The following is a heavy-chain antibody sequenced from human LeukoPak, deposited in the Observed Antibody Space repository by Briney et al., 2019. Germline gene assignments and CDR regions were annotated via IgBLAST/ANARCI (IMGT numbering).Heavy chain of an antibody. Sequence: PGGSLRLSCAASGFTFDDYGMSWVRQAPGKGLEWVSGINWNGGSTGYADSVKGRFTISRDFSENTVFLQMNSLRADDTAVYYCAKRRRSTGSRGVGGFDPWGQGTLVTVSS. CDR3: AKRRRSTGSRGVGGFDP. D-gene: IGHD2-8*02. V-gene: IGHV3-20*04. J-gene: IGHJ5*02. CDR1: GFTFDDYG. CDR2: INWNGGST.